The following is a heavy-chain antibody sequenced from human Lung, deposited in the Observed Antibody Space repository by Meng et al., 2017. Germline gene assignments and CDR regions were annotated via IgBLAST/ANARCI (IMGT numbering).Heavy chain of an antibody. CDR3: ARDEDISAAGKLFGDY. Sequence: VQLVHSRAEVKQPGLHLKCSCKASGYTFPDYWLHWVRRAPGPGLEWMGRINPKSGDTHYAQRFQGRVTMTGDTSISTAYMELSGLRSDDTAMYYCARDEDISAAGKLFGDYWGQGTLVTVSS. D-gene: IGHD6-25*01. J-gene: IGHJ4*02. CDR2: INPKSGDT. V-gene: IGHV1-2*06. CDR1: GYTFPDYW.